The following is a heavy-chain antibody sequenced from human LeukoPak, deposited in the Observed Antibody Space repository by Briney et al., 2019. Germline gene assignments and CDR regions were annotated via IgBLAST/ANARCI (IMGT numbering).Heavy chain of an antibody. CDR1: GFTFSNYG. Sequence: PGGSPRLSCAASGFTFSNYGMHWVRQAPGKGLEWVALIWYDGSNKYYTDSVKGRLTISRDNSKDTLFLQMNGLRAEDTAVYYCAREGPRGNSQFDYWGQGTLVTVSS. CDR3: AREGPRGNSQFDY. D-gene: IGHD2/OR15-2a*01. CDR2: IWYDGSNK. V-gene: IGHV3-33*01. J-gene: IGHJ4*02.